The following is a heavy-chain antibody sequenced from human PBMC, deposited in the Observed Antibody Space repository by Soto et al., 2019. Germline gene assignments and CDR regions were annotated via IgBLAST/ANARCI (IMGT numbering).Heavy chain of an antibody. Sequence: QVQLVESGGGVVQPGRSLRLSCAASGFTFSSYGMHWVRQAPGKGLEWVAVISYDGSNKYYADSVKGRFTISRDNSKNTLYLQMNSLRAEDTAVYYCAKHPGPYYYGSGRPFDPWGQGTLVTVSS. CDR1: GFTFSSYG. CDR2: ISYDGSNK. CDR3: AKHPGPYYYGSGRPFDP. V-gene: IGHV3-30*18. J-gene: IGHJ5*02. D-gene: IGHD3-10*01.